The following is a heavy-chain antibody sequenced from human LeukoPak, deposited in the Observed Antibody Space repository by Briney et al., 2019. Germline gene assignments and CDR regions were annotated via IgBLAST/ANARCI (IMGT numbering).Heavy chain of an antibody. CDR1: GGSISSYY. D-gene: IGHD3-10*01. CDR3: ARVNYYGSGSYYNSALSFDY. J-gene: IGHJ4*02. V-gene: IGHV4-59*12. Sequence: SETLSLTCTVSGGSISSYYWNWIRQPPGKGLEWIGYIYYSGSTNYNPSLKSRVTLSVDTSMNQFSLKLSSVTAADTAVYYCARVNYYGSGSYYNSALSFDYWGQGTLVTVSS. CDR2: IYYSGST.